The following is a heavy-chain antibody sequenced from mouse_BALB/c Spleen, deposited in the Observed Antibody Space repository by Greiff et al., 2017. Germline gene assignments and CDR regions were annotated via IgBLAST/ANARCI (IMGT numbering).Heavy chain of an antibody. D-gene: IGHD1-1*01. CDR2: INPSNGRT. CDR1: GYTFTSYW. CDR3: ACYYGSSLDY. V-gene: IGHV1S81*02. Sequence: QVQLQQPGAELVKPGASVKLSCKASGYTFTSYWMHWVKQRPGQGLEWIGEINPSNGRTNYNEKFKSKATLTVDKSSNTAYLQLSSLTSEDTAVYYCACYYGSSLDYWGQGTTLTVSS. J-gene: IGHJ2*01.